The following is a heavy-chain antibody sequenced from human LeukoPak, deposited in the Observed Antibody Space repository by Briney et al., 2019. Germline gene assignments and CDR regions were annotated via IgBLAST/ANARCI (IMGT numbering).Heavy chain of an antibody. J-gene: IGHJ1*01. CDR2: ITPMFGTS. D-gene: IGHD1-14*01. V-gene: IGHV1-69*01. CDR1: GGTFSRHT. Sequence: ASVKVSCKASGGTFSRHTISWVRQSPGQGLEWMGGITPMFGTSNYAQKFRGRVTITADESTSTAYGELSSLRSEDTAVYYCARDSSEFRSLLFHWGQGTLVTVSS. CDR3: ARDSSEFRSLLFH.